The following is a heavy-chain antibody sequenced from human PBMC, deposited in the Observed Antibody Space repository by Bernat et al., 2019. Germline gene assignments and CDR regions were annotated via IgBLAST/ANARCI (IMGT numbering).Heavy chain of an antibody. CDR1: GYTFTSYD. D-gene: IGHD6-25*01. V-gene: IGHV1-8*01. CDR2: MKPNRGNT. CDR3: ASAAGDY. J-gene: IGHJ4*02. Sequence: QVQLVQSGAEVKKPGASVKVSCKASGYTFTSYDSNWVRQATGQGLEWMGWMKPNRGNTGYAQKFQGIVTMTRNTSISTAYMVLSSLRSMDTAVYFFASAAGDYWGQGTLVTVSS.